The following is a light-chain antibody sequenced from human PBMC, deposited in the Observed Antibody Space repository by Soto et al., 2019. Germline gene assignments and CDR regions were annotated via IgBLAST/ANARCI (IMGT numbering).Light chain of an antibody. J-gene: IGLJ2*01. CDR3: QSYDSALRGSVV. V-gene: IGLV1-40*01. CDR2: GDT. Sequence: QSVLTQAPSVSGAPGQRVTISCTGSSSNIGSGYDVHWYQQLPGTAPKLLIYGDTKRPSGVPARFSASKSGASASLVITGLQAEDEADYYCQSYDSALRGSVVFGGGTQLTVL. CDR1: SSNIGSGYD.